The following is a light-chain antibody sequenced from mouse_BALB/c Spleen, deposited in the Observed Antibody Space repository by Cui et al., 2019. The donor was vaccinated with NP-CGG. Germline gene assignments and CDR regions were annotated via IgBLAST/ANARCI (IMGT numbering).Light chain of an antibody. CDR1: TGAFTTSNY. Sequence: QAVVTQESELTTSPGETVTLTCRSSTGAFTTSNYANWVQEKPDHLFSGLIGGTNNRAPGVPARFSGSLIGDKATLTITGAQTEYEAIYFCALWYSNHWVFGGGTKLTVL. J-gene: IGLJ1*01. V-gene: IGLV1*01. CDR3: ALWYSNHWV. CDR2: GTN.